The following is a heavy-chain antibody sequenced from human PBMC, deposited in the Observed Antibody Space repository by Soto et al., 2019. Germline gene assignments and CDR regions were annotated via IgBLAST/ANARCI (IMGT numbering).Heavy chain of an antibody. Sequence: GGSLRLSCAASGFNVSTNYMTWVRQAPGKGLEWVSVIYSGGTTYYADSVKDRFIISRDNFKNTLYLQMNNLRAEDTALYYCARGSGSLYYFHYWGQGTLVTVSS. CDR2: IYSGGTT. V-gene: IGHV3-53*01. D-gene: IGHD1-26*01. CDR1: GFNVSTNY. J-gene: IGHJ4*02. CDR3: ARGSGSLYYFHY.